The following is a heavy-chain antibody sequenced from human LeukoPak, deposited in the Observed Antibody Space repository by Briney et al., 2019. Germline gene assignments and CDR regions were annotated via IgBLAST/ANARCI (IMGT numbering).Heavy chain of an antibody. J-gene: IGHJ4*02. Sequence: GGSLRLSCAASGFTFSYYAMRWVRQAPGKGLDWVAVISYDGSIKYYADSVKGRFTISRDNSKNTLYLQMNSLRAEDTAVYYCARVLNYYDSTGYYFSYWGQGTLVTVSS. D-gene: IGHD3-22*01. CDR2: ISYDGSIK. CDR1: GFTFSYYA. V-gene: IGHV3-30-3*01. CDR3: ARVLNYYDSTGYYFSY.